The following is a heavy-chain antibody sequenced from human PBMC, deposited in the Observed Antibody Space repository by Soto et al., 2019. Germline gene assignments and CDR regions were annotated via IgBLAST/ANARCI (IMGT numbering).Heavy chain of an antibody. CDR3: AGDSQYTSSWAGAFDI. D-gene: IGHD6-13*01. CDR1: GFTFSSYG. CDR2: ISSGSGYI. J-gene: IGHJ3*02. Sequence: EVQLVESGGGLVKPGGSLRLSCAASGFTFSSYGMNWVRQAPGKGLEWVSYISSGSGYIYYADSVKGRFTISRDNAKNSLYLQMNSLRDEDTAVYFCAGDSQYTSSWAGAFDIWGQGTMVTVSS. V-gene: IGHV3-21*01.